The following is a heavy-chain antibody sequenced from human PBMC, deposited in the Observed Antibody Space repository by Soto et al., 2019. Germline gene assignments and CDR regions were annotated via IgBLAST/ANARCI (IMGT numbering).Heavy chain of an antibody. CDR3: ARNMDYYYGPGSGNGHGF. Sequence: QVQLVQSGAELKEPGDSVRVSCEASGYTFTAYYIHWVRQAPGQGLEWMGWINPRFGDTSYAQDFQGRVSMTRDTFISTVYMELSRLTSDDTAIYDCARNMDYYYGPGSGNGHGFWGQGTTVTVFS. D-gene: IGHD3-10*01. J-gene: IGHJ6*02. CDR2: INPRFGDT. CDR1: GYTFTAYY. V-gene: IGHV1-2*02.